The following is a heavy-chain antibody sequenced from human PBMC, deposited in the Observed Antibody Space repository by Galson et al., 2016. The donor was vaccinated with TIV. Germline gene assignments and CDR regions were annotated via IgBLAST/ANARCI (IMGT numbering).Heavy chain of an antibody. CDR2: IKDDGSDN. J-gene: IGHJ4*02. CDR3: AREIPGGTTDLDC. Sequence: LRLSCAASGFIFSNYAMTWVRQAPGKGLEWVANIKDDGSDNNYVDSVWGRFTISRDNAKNSLFLQINSLRVEDTAVYYCAREIPGGTTDLDCWGQGTLVTVSS. D-gene: IGHD1-14*01. CDR1: GFIFSNYA. V-gene: IGHV3-7*01.